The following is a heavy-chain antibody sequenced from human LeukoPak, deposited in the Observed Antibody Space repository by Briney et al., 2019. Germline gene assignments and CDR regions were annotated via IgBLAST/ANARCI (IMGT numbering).Heavy chain of an antibody. CDR3: ARGGPQGIFGVVIESYGMDV. CDR2: ISSSSSYI. J-gene: IGHJ6*02. D-gene: IGHD3-3*01. CDR1: GFTFSSYS. V-gene: IGHV3-21*01. Sequence: GGSLRPSCAASGFTFSSYSMNWVRQAPGKGLEWVSSISSSSSYIYYADSVKGRFTISRDNAKNSLYLQMNSLRAEDTAVYYCARGGPQGIFGVVIESYGMDVWGQGTTVTVSS.